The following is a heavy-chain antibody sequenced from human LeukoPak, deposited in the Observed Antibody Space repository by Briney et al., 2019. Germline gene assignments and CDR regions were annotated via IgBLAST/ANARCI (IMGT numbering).Heavy chain of an antibody. Sequence: ASVKVSCKASGYTFITYDMHWVRQAPAQGLEWMGWINPNSGGTNYAQKFQGRVTMTRDTSISTAYMELSRLRSDDTAVYYCAREESSDYDILTGYEGGWFDPWGQGTLVTVSS. CDR3: AREESSDYDILTGYEGGWFDP. CDR1: GYTFITYD. J-gene: IGHJ5*02. V-gene: IGHV1-2*02. CDR2: INPNSGGT. D-gene: IGHD3-9*01.